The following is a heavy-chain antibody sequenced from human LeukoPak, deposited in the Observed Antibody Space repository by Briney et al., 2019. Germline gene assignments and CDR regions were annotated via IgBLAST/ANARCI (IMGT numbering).Heavy chain of an antibody. J-gene: IGHJ5*02. V-gene: IGHV1-69*13. Sequence: SVKVSCKASGVTFSSYAINLVRQAPGQGLEWMGGIIPIFGTTNYSQKFQGRVTITADESASTAYMELSSLRSEDTAMYYCARITGYCRSNNCYGNNWFDPWGQGTLVTVSS. CDR3: ARITGYCRSNNCYGNNWFDP. CDR2: IIPIFGTT. D-gene: IGHD2-2*01. CDR1: GVTFSSYA.